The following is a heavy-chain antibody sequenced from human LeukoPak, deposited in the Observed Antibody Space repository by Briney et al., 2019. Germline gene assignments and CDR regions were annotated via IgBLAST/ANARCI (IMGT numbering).Heavy chain of an antibody. CDR3: VRDRSPGTGIVRLDY. V-gene: IGHV3-7*04. CDR2: IKEDGSET. Sequence: PGGSLRLSCAGSGFQFNTYWISWIRQAPGKGLQWLGNIKEDGSETYYVDSVKGRFTISRDNAQNSLFLQMNSLRDEDTAVYYCVRDRSPGTGIVRLDYWGQGTLVTVSS. J-gene: IGHJ4*02. CDR1: GFQFNTYW. D-gene: IGHD5-18*01.